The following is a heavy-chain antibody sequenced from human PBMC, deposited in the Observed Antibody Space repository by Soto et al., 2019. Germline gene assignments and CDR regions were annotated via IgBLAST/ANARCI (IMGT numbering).Heavy chain of an antibody. Sequence: PGGSLRLSCAASGFTFSSYGMHWVRQAPGKGLEWVAVISYDGSNKYYADSVKGRFTISRDNSKNTLYLQMNSLRAEDTAVYYCAKDLADPEYSRSSSYFDYWGQGTLVTVSS. J-gene: IGHJ4*02. V-gene: IGHV3-30*18. D-gene: IGHD6-6*01. CDR1: GFTFSSYG. CDR2: ISYDGSNK. CDR3: AKDLADPEYSRSSSYFDY.